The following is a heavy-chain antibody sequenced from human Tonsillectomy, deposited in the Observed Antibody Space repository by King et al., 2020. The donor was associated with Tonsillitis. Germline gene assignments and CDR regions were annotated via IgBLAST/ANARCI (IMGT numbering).Heavy chain of an antibody. V-gene: IGHV2-26*03. Sequence: VTLKESGPVLVKSTETLTLTCTISGFSLSDTGLGVGWISQPPGRALEWLAHIFSNGDTSYSTSLNDRLTISKDTSNGQVVLTMTDMGPVDTGTYYCARTFYGAYARFFDFWGQGTLLMVSS. CDR3: ARTFYGAYARFFDF. D-gene: IGHD4-17*01. J-gene: IGHJ4*02. CDR2: IFSNGDT. CDR1: GFSLSDTGLG.